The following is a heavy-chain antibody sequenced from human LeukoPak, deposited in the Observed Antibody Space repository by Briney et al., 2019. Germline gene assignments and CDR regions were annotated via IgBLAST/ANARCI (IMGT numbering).Heavy chain of an antibody. CDR2: MNPNSGNT. V-gene: IGHV1-8*01. CDR3: ARERITMVRGTQYNWFDP. CDR1: GYTFTSYD. Sequence: ASVKVSCKASGYTFTSYDINWVRQATGEGPEWMGWMNPNSGNTGYAQKFEGRVTMTRNTSISTAYMELSSLRSEDTAVYYCARERITMVRGTQYNWFDPWGQGTLVTVSS. J-gene: IGHJ5*02. D-gene: IGHD3-10*01.